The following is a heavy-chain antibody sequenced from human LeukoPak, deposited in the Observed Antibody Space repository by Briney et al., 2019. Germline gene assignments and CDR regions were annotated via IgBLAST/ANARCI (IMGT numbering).Heavy chain of an antibody. V-gene: IGHV3-23*01. CDR2: ISGSGDSA. D-gene: IGHD5-18*01. J-gene: IGHJ4*02. Sequence: GGSLRLSCAASGFAFYNYAMSWVRQAPGKGLEWVSGISGSGDSAYYTDSVKGRFTITRDNSKNTLYLQMSNLTAEDTAVYHGASQTRMQLWGYFDLWGQGALVIVSS. CDR3: ASQTRMQLWGYFDL. CDR1: GFAFYNYA.